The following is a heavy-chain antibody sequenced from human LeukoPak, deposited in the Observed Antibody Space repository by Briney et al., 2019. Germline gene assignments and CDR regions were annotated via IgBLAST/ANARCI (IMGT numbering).Heavy chain of an antibody. J-gene: IGHJ4*02. CDR3: ARAYYGSGSPPLYHFHY. CDR2: IYYSGST. V-gene: IGHV4-31*03. Sequence: PSETLSLNCTVSGGSLSRGGYHWSWIRQPPGKDLEWIGYIYYSGSTYYNPSLKSRVTTSVDTSKDQFSLKLSSVTAADPAVYYCARAYYGSGSPPLYHFHYWGQGTLVTVSS. CDR1: GGSLSRGGYH. D-gene: IGHD3-10*01.